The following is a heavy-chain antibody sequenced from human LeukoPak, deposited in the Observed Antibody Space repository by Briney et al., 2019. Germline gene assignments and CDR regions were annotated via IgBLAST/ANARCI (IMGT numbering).Heavy chain of an antibody. CDR3: ARYPTAMVTGYYYYMDV. CDR1: GYTFTGYY. J-gene: IGHJ6*03. Sequence: GASVKVSCKASGYTFTGYYMHWVRQAPGQGLEWMGWINPNSGGTNYAQKFQGRVTMTRDTSISTAYMELSRLRSDDTAVYYCARYPTAMVTGYYYYMDVWDKGTTVTVSS. D-gene: IGHD5-18*01. CDR2: INPNSGGT. V-gene: IGHV1-2*02.